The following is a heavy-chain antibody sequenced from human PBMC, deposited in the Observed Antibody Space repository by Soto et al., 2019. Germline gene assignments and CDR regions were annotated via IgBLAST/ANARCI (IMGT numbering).Heavy chain of an antibody. CDR3: ARVYSSGWPFDY. Sequence: GGSLRLSCAASGFTFSSYSMNWVRQAPGKGLEWVSSISSSSSYIYYADSVKGRFTISRDNAKNSLYLQMNSLRAEDTAVYYCARVYSSGWPFDYWGQGTLVTVSS. J-gene: IGHJ4*02. CDR2: ISSSSSYI. CDR1: GFTFSSYS. D-gene: IGHD6-19*01. V-gene: IGHV3-21*01.